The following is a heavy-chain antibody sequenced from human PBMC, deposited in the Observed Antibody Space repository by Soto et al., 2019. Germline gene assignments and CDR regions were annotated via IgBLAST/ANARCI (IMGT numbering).Heavy chain of an antibody. V-gene: IGHV1-69*13. CDR2: IIPIFGTA. J-gene: IGHJ6*02. CDR1: GGTFSSYA. CDR3: AGRHYDEHHYYYYYGMDV. D-gene: IGHD3-3*01. Sequence: ASVKVSCKASGGTFSSYAISWVRQAPGQGLEWMGGIIPIFGTANYAQKFQGRVTITADESTSTAYMELSSLRSEDTAVYYCAGRHYDEHHYYYYYGMDVWGQGTTVTVSS.